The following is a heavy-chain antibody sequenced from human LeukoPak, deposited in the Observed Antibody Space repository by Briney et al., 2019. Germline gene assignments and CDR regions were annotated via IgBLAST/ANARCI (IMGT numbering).Heavy chain of an antibody. V-gene: IGHV4-59*01. CDR1: GGSISSYY. CDR3: ARGGGWYAWFDP. CDR2: IYYSGST. Sequence: SGTLSLTCTVSGGSISSYYWSWIRQPPGKGLEWIGYIYYSGSTNYNPSLKSRVTISVDTSKNQFSLKLSSVTAADTAVYYCARGGGWYAWFDPWGQGTLVTVSS. D-gene: IGHD6-19*01. J-gene: IGHJ5*02.